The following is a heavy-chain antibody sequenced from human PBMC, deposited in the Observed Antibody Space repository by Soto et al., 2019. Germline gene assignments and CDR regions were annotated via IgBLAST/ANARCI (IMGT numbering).Heavy chain of an antibody. Sequence: SETLSLTCAVSGGSISSSNWWSWVRQPPGKGLEWIGEIYHSGSTNYNPALKSRVTISVDKSKNQFSLKLSSVTAADTAVYYCARDRGRGTWSYYYYYGMDVWGQGTTVT. V-gene: IGHV4-4*02. CDR1: GGSISSSNW. J-gene: IGHJ6*02. CDR3: ARDRGRGTWSYYYYYGMDV. D-gene: IGHD1-1*01. CDR2: IYHSGST.